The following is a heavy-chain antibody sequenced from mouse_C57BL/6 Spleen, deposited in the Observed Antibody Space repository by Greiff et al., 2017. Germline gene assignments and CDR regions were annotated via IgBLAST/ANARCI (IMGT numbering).Heavy chain of an antibody. Sequence: QVQLQQSGAELVRPGASVTLSCKASGYTFTDYEMHWVKQTPVHGLEWIGAIDPETGGTAYNQKFKGKAILAADKSSSTAYMGLHSLTSEDSAVYYCTRGDYSNFFFAYWGQGTLVTVSA. CDR1: GYTFTDYE. D-gene: IGHD2-5*01. V-gene: IGHV1-15*01. CDR3: TRGDYSNFFFAY. J-gene: IGHJ3*01. CDR2: IDPETGGT.